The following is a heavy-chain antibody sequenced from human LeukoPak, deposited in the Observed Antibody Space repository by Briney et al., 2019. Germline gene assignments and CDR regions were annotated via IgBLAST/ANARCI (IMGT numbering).Heavy chain of an antibody. CDR3: ARMRVLWFGELLSRYFDY. V-gene: IGHV4-34*01. CDR2: INHSGST. D-gene: IGHD3-10*01. J-gene: IGHJ4*02. CDR1: GGSFSGYY. Sequence: PSETLSLTYAVYGGSFSGYYWSWIRQPPGKGLEWIGEINHSGSTNYNPSLKSRVTISVDTSKNQFSLKLSSVTAADTAVYYCARMRVLWFGELLSRYFDYWGQGTLVTVSS.